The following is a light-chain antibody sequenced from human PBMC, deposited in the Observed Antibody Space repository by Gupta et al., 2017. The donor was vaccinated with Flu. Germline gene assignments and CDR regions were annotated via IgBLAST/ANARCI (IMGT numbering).Light chain of an antibody. CDR1: KLGENY. J-gene: IGLJ1*01. V-gene: IGLV3-1*01. CDR3: QAWDSSTALYV. CDR2: QDN. Sequence: SYELTQPPSVSVSPGQTASITCSGGKLGENYISWYQQKPGQSPMVVIYQDNKRPSEIPERFSGSNSGNTATLSISGTQETDEADYYCQAWDSSTALYVFGTGTKVTVL.